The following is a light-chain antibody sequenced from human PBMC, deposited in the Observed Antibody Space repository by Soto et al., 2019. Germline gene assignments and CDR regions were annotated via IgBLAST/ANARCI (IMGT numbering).Light chain of an antibody. J-gene: IGLJ2*01. CDR2: DVS. Sequence: QSAPTQPASVSGSPGQSITISCTGTSSDVGGYNYVSWYQQHPGKAPKLMIYDVSNRTSGVSNRFSGSKSGNTASLTISGLQAEDEADYYCSSYTSSSTLTVFGGGTKVTVL. CDR3: SSYTSSSTLTV. CDR1: SSDVGGYNY. V-gene: IGLV2-14*01.